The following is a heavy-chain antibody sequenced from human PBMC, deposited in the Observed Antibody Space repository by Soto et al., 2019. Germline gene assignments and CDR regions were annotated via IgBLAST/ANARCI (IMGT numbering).Heavy chain of an antibody. CDR1: GFTFSNSW. D-gene: IGHD2-2*01. CDR3: VKVLARGVGVPRFYFDS. Sequence: GGSLRVSCAASGFTFSNSWMHWVRQVSAKGLEWVSRINADGTSTSYADSVKGRFTISRDNAKNTLYLHVNSLRAEDTAVYYCVKVLARGVGVPRFYFDSGGKGARVTVSS. CDR2: INADGTST. V-gene: IGHV3-74*01. J-gene: IGHJ4*02.